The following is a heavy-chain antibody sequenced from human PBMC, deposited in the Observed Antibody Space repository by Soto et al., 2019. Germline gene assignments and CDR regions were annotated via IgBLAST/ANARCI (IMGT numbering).Heavy chain of an antibody. D-gene: IGHD6-19*01. Sequence: GGSLILSCVASGFTFITYSMNWVRQAPGKGLEWVAHISTSGATRYYADSVKGRFTISRDNAKTSLYLQMDSLRNEDTAVYYCARFFGSGFDYWGQGTLVSVSS. CDR1: GFTFITYS. V-gene: IGHV3-48*02. CDR2: ISTSGATR. J-gene: IGHJ4*02. CDR3: ARFFGSGFDY.